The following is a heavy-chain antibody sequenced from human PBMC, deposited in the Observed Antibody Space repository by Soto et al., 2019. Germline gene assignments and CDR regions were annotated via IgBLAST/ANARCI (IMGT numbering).Heavy chain of an antibody. CDR2: IRSKAYGGTT. D-gene: IGHD3-10*01. CDR3: SRLYFGPGGMEV. J-gene: IGHJ6*01. Sequence: GGSLRLSCTASGFTFGDYGLSWFRQSPGKGLEWVSFIRSKAYGGTTEYAASVKGRFTVSRDDSKSIVYLQMNSLKTEDTAIYYCSRLYFGPGGMEVWGQGTTVNVSS. CDR1: GFTFGDYG. V-gene: IGHV3-49*03.